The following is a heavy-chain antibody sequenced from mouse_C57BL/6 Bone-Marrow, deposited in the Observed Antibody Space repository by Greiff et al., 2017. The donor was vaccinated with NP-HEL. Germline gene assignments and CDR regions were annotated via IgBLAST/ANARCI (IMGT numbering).Heavy chain of an antibody. D-gene: IGHD1-1*01. Sequence: EVKLVESGGGLVKPGGSLKPSCAASGFTFSSYAMSWVRQTPEKRLEWVATISDGGSYTYYPDNVKGRFTISRDNAKNNLYLQMSHLKSEDTAMYYCARDLITTVVDWYFDVWGTGTTVTVSS. CDR3: ARDLITTVVDWYFDV. CDR1: GFTFSSYA. CDR2: ISDGGSYT. J-gene: IGHJ1*03. V-gene: IGHV5-4*01.